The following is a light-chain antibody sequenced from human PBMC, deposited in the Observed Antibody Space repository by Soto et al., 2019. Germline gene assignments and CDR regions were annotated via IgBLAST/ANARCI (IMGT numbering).Light chain of an antibody. CDR3: EQRSYWHPWVT. J-gene: IGKJ4*01. CDR1: RSVSSL. CDR2: DAS. V-gene: IGKV3D-11*02. Sequence: EIVLTQSPVTLCLSPGERATLSCRASRSVSSLLAWYQQKPGQAPRLLIYDASKRAAGIPPRFSGSGPGTGFKLTISGLEPEDLAMYYCEQRSYWHPWVTFVGCTMVEV.